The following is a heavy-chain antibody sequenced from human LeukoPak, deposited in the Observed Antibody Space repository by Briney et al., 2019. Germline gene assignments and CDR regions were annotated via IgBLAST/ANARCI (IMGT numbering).Heavy chain of an antibody. D-gene: IGHD6-19*01. V-gene: IGHV3-21*01. Sequence: GGSLRLSCAASGFTFSPYSMNWVRQAPGKGLEWVSSITSPVGRIYYADSLKGRITISRDNARSSLYLHMNSLRAEDTAVYYCATDGRSSGWYGFDYWGLGTLVTVSS. CDR1: GFTFSPYS. CDR3: ATDGRSSGWYGFDY. J-gene: IGHJ4*02. CDR2: ITSPVGRI.